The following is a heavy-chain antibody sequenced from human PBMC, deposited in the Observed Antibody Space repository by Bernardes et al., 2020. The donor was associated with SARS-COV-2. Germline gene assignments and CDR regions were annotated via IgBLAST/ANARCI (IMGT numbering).Heavy chain of an antibody. D-gene: IGHD6-19*01. CDR3: ARMDEVTGRDY. V-gene: IGHV4-34*01. J-gene: IGHJ4*02. CDR1: GGSFSSSF. Sequence: SETLSLTCGVSGGSFSSSFWSWIRHPPGPGLGWIGEIDDRGNTNYNPSLKSRVTMSVHRFSMQFSLTLSSASAADTAIYYCARMDEVTGRDYWGQGTLVTAPS. CDR2: IDDRGNT.